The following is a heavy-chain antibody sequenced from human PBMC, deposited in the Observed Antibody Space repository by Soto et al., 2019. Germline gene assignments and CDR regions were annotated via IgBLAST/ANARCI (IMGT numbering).Heavy chain of an antibody. V-gene: IGHV1-18*04. CDR3: ARSHLASRPSWFDT. D-gene: IGHD6-6*01. CDR2: ISGNHGAT. CDR1: GYRFSGYG. J-gene: IGHJ5*02. Sequence: GPEVRKPGASVKVSCRTSGYRFSGYGIHWARLGRGQGLEWMGWISGNHGATQYPQRFQGGITMTTDASTGTGYMELRSLGVDDTAIYFCARSHLASRPSWFDTWGPGTLVTVSS.